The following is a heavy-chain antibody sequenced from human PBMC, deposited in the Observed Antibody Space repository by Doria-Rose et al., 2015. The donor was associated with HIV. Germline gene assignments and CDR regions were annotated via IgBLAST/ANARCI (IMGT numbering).Heavy chain of an antibody. CDR1: GVSISSGDYY. Sequence: QVQLQESGPGLVKSSQTLSLTCTVPGVSISSGDYYWSWIRQPPGKGLEWTGYSYYSGSTYYNPSLKSRVTISIDTSKNQFSLKLSSVTAADTAVYYCARELRLNTYYFDYWGQGTLVSVSS. CDR2: SYYSGST. D-gene: IGHD5-12*01. V-gene: IGHV4-30-4*08. J-gene: IGHJ4*02. CDR3: ARELRLNTYYFDY.